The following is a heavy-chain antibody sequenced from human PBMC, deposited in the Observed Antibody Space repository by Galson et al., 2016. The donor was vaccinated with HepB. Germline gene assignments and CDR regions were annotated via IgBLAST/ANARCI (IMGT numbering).Heavy chain of an antibody. CDR3: ATEYISARALGS. CDR1: GGSFSTYG. V-gene: IGHV1-69*13. Sequence: SVKVSCKASGGSFSTYGLTWVRQAPGQGLEWLGTIIPMFRTPDYAQKFQGKLTITADESTRTSYMELSGLRSEDTAVYYCATEYISARALGSWGQGTLVSVSS. J-gene: IGHJ5*02. D-gene: IGHD3-16*01. CDR2: IIPMFRTP.